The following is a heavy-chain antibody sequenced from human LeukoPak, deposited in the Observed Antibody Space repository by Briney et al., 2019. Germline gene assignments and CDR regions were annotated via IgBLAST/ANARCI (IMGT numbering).Heavy chain of an antibody. CDR1: GFSLSTALMR. CDR2: IDWDDDK. D-gene: IGHD3-10*01. CDR3: ARILDYFGSGSYFDY. V-gene: IGHV2-70*04. J-gene: IGHJ4*02. Sequence: SGPTLVNPTQALTLTCTFSGFSLSTALMRINWIRQPPGKALEWLARIDWDDDKFYSTSLKTRLTVSKDTSKNQEILTMTNMDPVDTATYYCARILDYFGSGSYFDYWGQGTLVTVSS.